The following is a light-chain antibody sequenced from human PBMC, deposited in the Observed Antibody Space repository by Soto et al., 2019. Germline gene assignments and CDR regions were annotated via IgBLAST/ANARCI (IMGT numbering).Light chain of an antibody. V-gene: IGLV1-40*01. CDR1: SSNIGAGYD. CDR2: GNS. CDR3: QSYNSSLSVFYV. Sequence: QSVLTQPPSVSGAPGQRVTISCTGSSSNIGAGYDVYWYQQLPGTAPKLLIYGNSNRPSGVPDRFSGSKSGTSASLAITGLQAEDEADYYCQSYNSSLSVFYVFGTGTKVTVL. J-gene: IGLJ1*01.